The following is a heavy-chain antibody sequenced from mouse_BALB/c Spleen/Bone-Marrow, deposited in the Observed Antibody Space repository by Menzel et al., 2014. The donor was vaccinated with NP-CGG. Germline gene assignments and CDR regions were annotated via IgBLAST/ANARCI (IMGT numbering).Heavy chain of an antibody. CDR3: ARASVVPYYFDF. CDR1: GYTFSSYW. CDR2: ILPGSGTA. Sequence: VKLQESGAELMKPGASVRISCKATGYTFSSYWIDWVKQRPGHGLEWIGEILPGSGTANYNEKFKGKATFTADTSSNTAYMQLSSLTSEDSALYYCARASVVPYYFDFWGQGTTLTVSS. V-gene: IGHV1-9*01. J-gene: IGHJ2*01. D-gene: IGHD1-1*01.